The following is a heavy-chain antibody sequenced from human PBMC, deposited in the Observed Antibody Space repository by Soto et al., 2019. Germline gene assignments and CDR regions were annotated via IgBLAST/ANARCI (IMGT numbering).Heavy chain of an antibody. CDR2: ISYDGSNK. V-gene: IGHV3-30-3*01. J-gene: IGHJ6*02. Sequence: GGSLRLSCAASGFTFSSYAMHWVRQAPGKGLEWVAVISYDGSNKYYADSVKGRFTISRDNSKNTLYLQMNSLRAEDTAVYYSAREYCSSTSCYYYYGMDVWGQGTTVTVSS. D-gene: IGHD2-2*01. CDR3: AREYCSSTSCYYYYGMDV. CDR1: GFTFSSYA.